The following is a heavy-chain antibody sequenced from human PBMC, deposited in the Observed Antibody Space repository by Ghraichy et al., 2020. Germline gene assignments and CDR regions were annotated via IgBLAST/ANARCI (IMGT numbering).Heavy chain of an antibody. Sequence: LSLTCAASGFTFGDYYMSWIRQAPGKGLEWVSYISSSSSYTNYADSVKGRFTISRDNAKNSLYLQMNSLRAEDTAVYYCARHMTTSAGCAFDIWGQGTMVTVSS. CDR3: ARHMTTSAGCAFDI. J-gene: IGHJ3*02. CDR1: GFTFGDYY. CDR2: ISSSSSYT. V-gene: IGHV3-11*06. D-gene: IGHD4-17*01.